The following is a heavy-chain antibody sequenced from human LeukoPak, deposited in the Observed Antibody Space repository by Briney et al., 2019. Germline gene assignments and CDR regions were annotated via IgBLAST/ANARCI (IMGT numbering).Heavy chain of an antibody. CDR1: GGTFSSYA. J-gene: IGHJ4*02. CDR3: ARDPHDSSGYYHFDY. D-gene: IGHD3-22*01. Sequence: SVKVSCKASGGTFSSYAISWVRQAPGQGLEWMGGIIPIFGTANYAQEFQGRVTITADESTSTAYMELSSLRSEDTAVYYCARDPHDSSGYYHFDYWGQGTLVTVSS. CDR2: IIPIFGTA. V-gene: IGHV1-69*13.